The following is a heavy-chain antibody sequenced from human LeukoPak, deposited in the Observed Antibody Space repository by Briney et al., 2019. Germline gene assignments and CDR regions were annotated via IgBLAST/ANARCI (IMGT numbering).Heavy chain of an antibody. V-gene: IGHV1-8*01. D-gene: IGHD6-13*01. J-gene: IGHJ4*02. CDR3: ARGPPESSNSDY. CDR2: MNPNSANT. CDR1: GYTFTSYD. Sequence: ASVKVSCKASGYTFTSYDISWVRQATGQGLEWMGWMNPNSANTGYAQKFQGRVTMTRNTSISTAYMELSSLRSEDTAVYYCARGPPESSNSDYWGQGTLATVSS.